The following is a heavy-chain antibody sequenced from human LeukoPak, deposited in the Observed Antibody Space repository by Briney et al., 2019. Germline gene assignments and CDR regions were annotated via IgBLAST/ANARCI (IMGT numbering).Heavy chain of an antibody. D-gene: IGHD3-22*01. Sequence: GESLKISCKGSGYSFTSYWIGWVRQMPGKGLGWMGIIYPGDSDTRYSPSFQGQVTISADKSISTAYLQWSSLKASDTAMYYCARYTHEYYYDSSGYLYFDYWGQGTLVTVSS. CDR3: ARYTHEYYYDSSGYLYFDY. CDR2: IYPGDSDT. V-gene: IGHV5-51*01. CDR1: GYSFTSYW. J-gene: IGHJ4*02.